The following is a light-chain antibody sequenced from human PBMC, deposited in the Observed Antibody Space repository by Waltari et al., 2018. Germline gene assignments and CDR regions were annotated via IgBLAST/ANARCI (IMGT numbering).Light chain of an antibody. CDR2: GNS. J-gene: IGLJ2*01. CDR1: SSNIGAGYD. Sequence: QSVLTQPPSVSGAPGQRVTISCTGSSSNIGAGYDVPWYQQLPGTAPKLLIYGNSNRPSGVPDRFSGSKSGTSASLAITGLQAEDEADYYCQSYDSSLRDVVFGGGTKLTVL. CDR3: QSYDSSLRDVV. V-gene: IGLV1-40*01.